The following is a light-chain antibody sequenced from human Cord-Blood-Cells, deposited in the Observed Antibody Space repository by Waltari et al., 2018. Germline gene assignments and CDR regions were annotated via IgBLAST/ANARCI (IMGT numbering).Light chain of an antibody. CDR2: LNSDGSH. CDR1: SWHSSSA. Sequence: QLVLTQSPSASASLGASVKPTCTLSSWHSSSAIAWHQQQPEKGPRYLMKLNSDGSHSKGDGIPDRFSGSSSGAERYLTISSLQSEDEADYYCQTWGTGIQVFGGGTKLTVL. CDR3: QTWGTGIQV. J-gene: IGLJ2*01. V-gene: IGLV4-69*01.